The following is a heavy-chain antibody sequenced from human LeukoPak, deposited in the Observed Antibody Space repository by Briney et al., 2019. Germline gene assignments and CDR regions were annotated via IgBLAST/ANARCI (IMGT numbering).Heavy chain of an antibody. Sequence: SETLSLTCTVSGGSISSSSYYWGWSRQPPGKGLGWIGSIYYSGSTYYNPSLKSRVSMSVDTSKNQFSLKLSSVTAADTAVYYCARDRSDFWSGYSKKYDAFDIWGQGTMVTVSS. CDR2: IYYSGST. D-gene: IGHD3-3*01. J-gene: IGHJ3*02. CDR3: ARDRSDFWSGYSKKYDAFDI. V-gene: IGHV4-39*07. CDR1: GGSISSSSYY.